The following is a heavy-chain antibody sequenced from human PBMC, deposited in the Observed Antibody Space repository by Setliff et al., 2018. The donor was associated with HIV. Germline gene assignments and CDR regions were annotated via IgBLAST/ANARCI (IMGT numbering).Heavy chain of an antibody. V-gene: IGHV1-69*13. J-gene: IGHJ1*01. Sequence: ASVKVSCKASGDTSNSYAIRWVRQAPGQGPEWMGGIIPIFGSPQYAPQFRGRATITADESSRTAYMELTSLKSEDSAVYYCASASGDYEPYQYWGQRTLVTVSS. CDR3: ASASGDYEPYQY. CDR2: IIPIFGSP. CDR1: GDTSNSYA. D-gene: IGHD4-17*01.